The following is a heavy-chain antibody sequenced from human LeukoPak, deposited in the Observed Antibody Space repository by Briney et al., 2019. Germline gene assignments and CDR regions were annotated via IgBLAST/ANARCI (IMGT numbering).Heavy chain of an antibody. J-gene: IGHJ6*03. V-gene: IGHV4-34*01. CDR2: INHNGST. CDR3: VRSDDFPEGYYYYYYMDV. Sequence: SETLSLTCAVYGGSFSGYYWSWIRQPPGKGLEWIGEINHNGSTNYNPSLKSRVTITVDTSKNQFSLKLSSVTAADTAVYYCVRSDDFPEGYYYYYYMDVWGKGTTVTVSS. CDR1: GGSFSGYY. D-gene: IGHD3-3*01.